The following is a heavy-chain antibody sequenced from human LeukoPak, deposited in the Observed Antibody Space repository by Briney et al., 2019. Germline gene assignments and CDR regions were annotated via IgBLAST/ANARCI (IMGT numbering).Heavy chain of an antibody. CDR2: IYPGGSDT. Sequence: GESLKISCKGSGYSFTSYWIGWVRQMPGKGLEWMGIIYPGGSDTRYSPSFQGQVAISADKSISTAYLQWSSLKASDTAMYYCARGDSVDYCDYIGWFDPWGQGTLVTVSS. J-gene: IGHJ5*02. CDR3: ARGDSVDYCDYIGWFDP. D-gene: IGHD4-17*01. CDR1: GYSFTSYW. V-gene: IGHV5-51*01.